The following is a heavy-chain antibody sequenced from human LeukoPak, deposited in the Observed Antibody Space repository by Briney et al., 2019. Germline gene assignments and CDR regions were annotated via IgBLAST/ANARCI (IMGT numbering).Heavy chain of an antibody. D-gene: IGHD1-26*01. J-gene: IGHJ6*02. CDR3: ARELVGAADYYYYGMDV. Sequence: HSGGSLRLSCAASGFTFSSYWMSWVRQAPGKGLEWVANIKQDGSEKYYVDSVKGRFTISRDNAKNSLYLQMNSLRAEDTAVYYCARELVGAADYYYYGMDVWDQGTTVTVSS. CDR2: IKQDGSEK. V-gene: IGHV3-7*01. CDR1: GFTFSSYW.